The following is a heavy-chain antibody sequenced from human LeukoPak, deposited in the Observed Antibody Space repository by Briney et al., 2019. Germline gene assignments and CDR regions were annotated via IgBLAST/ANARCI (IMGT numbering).Heavy chain of an antibody. V-gene: IGHV4-59*01. CDR1: GGSISSYY. Sequence: SETLSLTCTVSGGSISSYYWSWIRQPPGKGLEWIGYIYYSGSTNYNPSLKSRVTISVDTSKNQFSLKLSSVTAADTAVYYCARGRVDCGGDCSRRIDYWGQGTLVTVSS. CDR2: IYYSGST. CDR3: ARGRVDCGGDCSRRIDY. D-gene: IGHD2-21*02. J-gene: IGHJ4*02.